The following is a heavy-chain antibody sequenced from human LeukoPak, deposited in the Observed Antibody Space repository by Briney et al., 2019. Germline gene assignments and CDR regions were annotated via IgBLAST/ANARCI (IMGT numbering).Heavy chain of an antibody. CDR1: GYTFTSYD. J-gene: IGHJ4*02. CDR2: MSPNSGDT. D-gene: IGHD7-27*01. CDR3: ARGPPNWGYDY. Sequence: ASVKVSCKASGYTFTSYDFNWVRQATGQRPEWMGRMSPNSGDTGYAQKFQDRVTMTRNTSISTAYMELSSLRSDDTAEYYCARGPPNWGYDYWGPGTLVTVSS. V-gene: IGHV1-8*01.